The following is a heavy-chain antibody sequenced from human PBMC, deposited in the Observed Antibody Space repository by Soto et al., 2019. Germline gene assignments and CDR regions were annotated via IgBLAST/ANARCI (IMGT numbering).Heavy chain of an antibody. Sequence: QVQLVQSGAEVKKPGASVKVSCKASGYTFTSYGISWVRQAPGQGLEWMGWISAYNGNTNYAQKLQGRVTKTTDTSTSTAYMELRSLRSEDTAVYYCVVAAQPDYFDYWGQGTLVTVSS. V-gene: IGHV1-18*01. J-gene: IGHJ4*02. D-gene: IGHD2-15*01. CDR1: GYTFTSYG. CDR2: ISAYNGNT. CDR3: VVAAQPDYFDY.